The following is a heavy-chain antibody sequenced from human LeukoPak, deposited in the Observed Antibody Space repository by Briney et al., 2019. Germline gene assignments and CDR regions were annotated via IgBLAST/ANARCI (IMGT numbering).Heavy chain of an antibody. D-gene: IGHD2-2*02. V-gene: IGHV3-23*01. CDR2: IRASGGST. J-gene: IGHJ4*02. Sequence: GPLRLSCAASGLTFSDYSMSWVRQVPGKGLEWVSTIRASGGSTYYADSVKGRFIISRDNSRNMVFLQMNSLRAEDTAVYYCAKGGYTTYFDYWAQGTLVTVSS. CDR1: GLTFSDYS. CDR3: AKGGYTTYFDY.